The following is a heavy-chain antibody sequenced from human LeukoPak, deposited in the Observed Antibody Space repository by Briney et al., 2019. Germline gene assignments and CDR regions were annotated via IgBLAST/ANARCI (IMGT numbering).Heavy chain of an antibody. D-gene: IGHD6-19*01. J-gene: IGHJ4*02. CDR2: ISSSGNTI. Sequence: GGSLRLSCAASGFTFSDYYMSWIRQAPGKGLGWASYISSSGNTIYSADSVKGRFTISRDNAKNSLYLQMNSLRAEDTAVYYCARDQVSVAGTGIDYWGQGTLVTVSS. CDR1: GFTFSDYY. V-gene: IGHV3-11*04. CDR3: ARDQVSVAGTGIDY.